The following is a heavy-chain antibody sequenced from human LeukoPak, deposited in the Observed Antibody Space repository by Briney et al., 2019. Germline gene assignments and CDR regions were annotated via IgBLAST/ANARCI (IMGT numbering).Heavy chain of an antibody. V-gene: IGHV3-30*03. CDR3: ASPGAL. J-gene: IGHJ4*02. Sequence: GSLRLSCAASGFTFSSYGMHWVRQAPGKGLEWVAVISYDGSNKYYADSVKGRFTISRDNSKNTLYLQMNSLRAEDTAVYYCASPGALWGQGTLVTVSS. CDR1: GFTFSSYG. CDR2: ISYDGSNK. D-gene: IGHD1-26*01.